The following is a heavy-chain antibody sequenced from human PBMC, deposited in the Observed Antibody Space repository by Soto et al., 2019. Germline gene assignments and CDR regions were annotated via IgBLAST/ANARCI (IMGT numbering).Heavy chain of an antibody. J-gene: IGHJ4*02. CDR1: GFTFDDYA. CDR3: AKKVNSGPGSQYFDY. D-gene: IGHD3-10*01. V-gene: IGHV3-9*01. Sequence: GGSLRLSCAASGFTFDDYAMHWVRQVPGKGLEWVSGINWNSGSIGYADSVKGRFAISRDNSKNTLFLQMNSLRVEDTAIYYCAKKVNSGPGSQYFDYWGQGTLVTVSS. CDR2: INWNSGSI.